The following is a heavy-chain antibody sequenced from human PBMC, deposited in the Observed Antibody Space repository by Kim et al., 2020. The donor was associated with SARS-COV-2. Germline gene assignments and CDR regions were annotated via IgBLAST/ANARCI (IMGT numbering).Heavy chain of an antibody. V-gene: IGHV1-46*01. D-gene: IGHD6-19*01. J-gene: IGHJ5*02. CDR1: GYTFTSYY. CDR3: ARDGGGDSGWYWFDP. CDR2: INPSGGST. Sequence: ASVKVSCKASGYTFTSYYMHWVRQAPGQGLEWMGIINPSGGSTSYAQKFQGRVTMTRDTSTSTVYMELSSLRSEDTAVYYCARDGGGDSGWYWFDPWGQGTLVTVSS.